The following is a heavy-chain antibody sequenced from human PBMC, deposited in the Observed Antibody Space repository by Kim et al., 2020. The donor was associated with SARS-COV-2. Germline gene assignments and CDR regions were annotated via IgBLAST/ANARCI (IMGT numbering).Heavy chain of an antibody. CDR3: AREGSGSYPSTLYYGMDV. V-gene: IGHV4-4*02. Sequence: SETLSLTCAVSGGSISSSNCWSWVRQPPGKGLEWFGEIYHSGSTNYNPPLKSRVTISVDKSKNQFSLKLSSVTAADTAVYYCAREGSGSYPSTLYYGMDVWGQGTTVAVSS. CDR1: GGSISSSNC. J-gene: IGHJ6*02. CDR2: IYHSGST. D-gene: IGHD3-10*01.